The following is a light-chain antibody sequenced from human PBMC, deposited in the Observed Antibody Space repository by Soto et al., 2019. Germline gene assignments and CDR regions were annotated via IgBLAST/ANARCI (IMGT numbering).Light chain of an antibody. CDR3: QQRSNWPPT. J-gene: IGKJ5*01. V-gene: IGKV3-11*01. Sequence: EVVLTQSPATLSLSPGGGATLSCRASQSVTIYLAWYQKKSGQPPRLLIYDVSKRATGIPARFSGSGSGTDFNLNIASLEPEDSAFYFCQQRSNWPPTFGQGTRLEIK. CDR2: DVS. CDR1: QSVTIY.